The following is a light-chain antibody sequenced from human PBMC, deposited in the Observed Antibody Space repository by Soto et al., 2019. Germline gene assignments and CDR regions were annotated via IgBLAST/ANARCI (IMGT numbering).Light chain of an antibody. J-gene: IGLJ7*01. Sequence: QSVLTQPSSVSAAPGQTVTISCSGSRSHFGKNFVSWYQQLPGTAPKLLIYEDNKRLSGIPDRFSGSKSGTSATLGVTGLQTGDEADYYCGSWDSSLSTVVFGGGTQLTVL. V-gene: IGLV1-51*01. CDR2: EDN. CDR3: GSWDSSLSTVV. CDR1: RSHFGKNF.